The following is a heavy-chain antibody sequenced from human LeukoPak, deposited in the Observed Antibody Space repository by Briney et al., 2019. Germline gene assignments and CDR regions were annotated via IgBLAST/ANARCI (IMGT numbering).Heavy chain of an antibody. J-gene: IGHJ3*02. CDR2: IRYDGSNK. V-gene: IGHV3-30*02. D-gene: IGHD2-15*01. CDR3: AKLRISGDAFDI. CDR1: GFTFSSYG. Sequence: GGPLRLSCAASGFTFSSYGMHWVRQAPGKGLEWVAFIRYDGSNKYYADSVKGRFTISRDNSKNTLYLQMNSLRAEDAAVYYCAKLRISGDAFDIWGQGTMVTVSS.